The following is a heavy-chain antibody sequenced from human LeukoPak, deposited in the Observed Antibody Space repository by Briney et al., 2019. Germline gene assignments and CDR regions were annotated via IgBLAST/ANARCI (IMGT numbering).Heavy chain of an antibody. CDR2: IKQDGSEK. D-gene: IGHD6-19*01. CDR1: GFTFSSYW. CDR3: ARSPSYSSGWLFDY. V-gene: IGHV3-7*01. J-gene: IGHJ4*02. Sequence: GGSLRLSCAASGFTFSSYWMSWVRQVPGKGLEWMANIKQDGSEKYYVDSVKGRFTISRDNAKNSLYLQMNSLRAEDTAVYYCARSPSYSSGWLFDYWGQGTLVTVSS.